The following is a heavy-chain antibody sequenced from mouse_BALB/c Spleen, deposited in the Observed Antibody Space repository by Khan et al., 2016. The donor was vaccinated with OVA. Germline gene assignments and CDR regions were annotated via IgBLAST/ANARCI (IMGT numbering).Heavy chain of an antibody. CDR3: VKHLILDPYYFDY. CDR1: GFSLTDYG. Sequence: QVQLKESGPGLVAPSQSLSITCTVSGFSLTDYGVSWIRQPPGKGLEWLGVIWGGGSTYYNSALKSRLSISKDNSKRQVFLQMNSLQTDDTAMYYCVKHLILDPYYFDYWGQGTTLTVSS. CDR2: IWGGGST. V-gene: IGHV2-6-5*01. J-gene: IGHJ2*01.